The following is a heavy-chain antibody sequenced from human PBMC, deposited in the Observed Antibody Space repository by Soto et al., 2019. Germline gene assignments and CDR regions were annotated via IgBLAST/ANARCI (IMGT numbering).Heavy chain of an antibody. Sequence: QVQLVESGGGVVQPGRSLRLSCAASGFTFSSYGMHWVRQAPGKGLEWVAVISYDGSNKYYADSVKGRFTISRDNSKNPLYLQMNSLRAEDTAVYYCAKDLLGPGRADGMDVWGQGTTVTVSS. V-gene: IGHV3-30*18. CDR1: GFTFSSYG. CDR2: ISYDGSNK. J-gene: IGHJ6*02. D-gene: IGHD7-27*01. CDR3: AKDLLGPGRADGMDV.